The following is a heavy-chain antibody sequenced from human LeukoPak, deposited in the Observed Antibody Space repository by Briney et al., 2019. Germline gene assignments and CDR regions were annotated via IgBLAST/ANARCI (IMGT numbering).Heavy chain of an antibody. Sequence: PGGSLRLSCAASGFTFSSYSMNWVRQAPGKGLEWVAVISYDGSNKYYADSVKGRFTISRDNSKNTLYLQMNSLRAEDTAVYYCARDTAMVSFDYWGQGTLVTVSS. V-gene: IGHV3-30*03. CDR3: ARDTAMVSFDY. J-gene: IGHJ4*02. D-gene: IGHD5-18*01. CDR2: ISYDGSNK. CDR1: GFTFSSYS.